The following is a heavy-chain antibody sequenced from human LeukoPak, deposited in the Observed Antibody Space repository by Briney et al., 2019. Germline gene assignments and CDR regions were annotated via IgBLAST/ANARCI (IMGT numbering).Heavy chain of an antibody. D-gene: IGHD4/OR15-4a*01. J-gene: IGHJ4*02. CDR3: ADLLTMVSLRDY. CDR2: ISDNGVNT. V-gene: IGHV3-23*01. Sequence: GGSLRLSCAASGFTFSSYAVSWVRQAPGKGLEWVSAISDNGVNTYYADSVKGRFTISRDNSKNTLYLQMNSLRADDTAVYYCADLLTMVSLRDYWGQGTLVTVSS. CDR1: GFTFSSYA.